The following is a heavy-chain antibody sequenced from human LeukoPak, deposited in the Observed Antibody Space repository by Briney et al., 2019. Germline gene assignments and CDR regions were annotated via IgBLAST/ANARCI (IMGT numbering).Heavy chain of an antibody. CDR2: IYYRGST. D-gene: IGHD6-25*01. CDR3: VRDEGRLPY. Sequence: SETLSLTCTVSGGSISGSYWSWIRQPPGKGLEWIGYIYYRGSTNYNPSLRSRVTLSVDTSKNQFSLRLSSVTAADTAVYYRVRDEGRLPYWGQGTLVTVSS. J-gene: IGHJ4*02. CDR1: GGSISGSY. V-gene: IGHV4-59*01.